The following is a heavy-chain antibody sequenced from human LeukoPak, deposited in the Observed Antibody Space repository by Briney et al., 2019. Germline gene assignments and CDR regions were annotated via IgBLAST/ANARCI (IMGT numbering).Heavy chain of an antibody. CDR1: GGTFISYA. Sequence: ASVKVSCKASGGTFISYAISWVRQAPGQGLEWMGWISAYNGNTNYAQKLQGRVTMTTDTSTSTAYMELRSLRSDDTAVYYCARVGNNGDYGYWGQGTLVTVSS. CDR2: ISAYNGNT. V-gene: IGHV1-18*01. CDR3: ARVGNNGDYGY. J-gene: IGHJ4*02. D-gene: IGHD4-17*01.